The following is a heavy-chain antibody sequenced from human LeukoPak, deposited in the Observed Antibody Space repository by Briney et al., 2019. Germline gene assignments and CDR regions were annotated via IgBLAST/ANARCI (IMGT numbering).Heavy chain of an antibody. CDR2: IYYSGST. Sequence: SETLSLTCTVSGGSISSYYWSWIRQPPGKGLEWIGYIYYSGSTNYNPSLKSRVTISVDTSKNQFSLKLSSVTAADTAVYYCARIRGRAAAGPFDYWGQGTLVTVSS. J-gene: IGHJ4*02. CDR1: GGSISSYY. CDR3: ARIRGRAAAGPFDY. V-gene: IGHV4-59*01. D-gene: IGHD6-13*01.